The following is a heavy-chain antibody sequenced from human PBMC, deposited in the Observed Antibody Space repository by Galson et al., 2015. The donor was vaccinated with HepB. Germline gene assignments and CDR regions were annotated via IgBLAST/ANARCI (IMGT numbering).Heavy chain of an antibody. D-gene: IGHD3-22*01. CDR2: ISYDGSNK. CDR1: GFTFSSYA. CDR3: ARGSYDSSGYYPYYFDY. Sequence: SLRLSCAASGFTFSSYAMHWVRQAPGKGLEWVAVISYDGSNKYYADSVKGRFTISRDNSKNTLYLQMNSLRAEDTAVYYCARGSYDSSGYYPYYFDYWGQGTLVTVSS. V-gene: IGHV3-30-3*01. J-gene: IGHJ4*02.